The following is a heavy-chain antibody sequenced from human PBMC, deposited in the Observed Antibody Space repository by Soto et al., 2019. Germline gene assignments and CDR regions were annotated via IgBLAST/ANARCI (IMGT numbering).Heavy chain of an antibody. D-gene: IGHD2-2*01. J-gene: IGHJ5*02. V-gene: IGHV1-18*03. CDR1: GDPFPNSG. Sequence: XSVEVSCGTTGDPFPNSGVTWAGQVPEQPLEWLGWISLYSDGTNYAQKFQGRVSMTTETSTTTAYIALRSLRSDILAVYYCARVVPGAEAWFGPGCQGTLDTASS. CDR2: ISLYSDGT. CDR3: ARVVPGAEAWFGP.